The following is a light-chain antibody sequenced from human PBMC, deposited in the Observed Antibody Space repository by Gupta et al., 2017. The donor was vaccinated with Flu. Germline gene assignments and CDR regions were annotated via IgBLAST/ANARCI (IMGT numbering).Light chain of an antibody. J-gene: IGKJ2*01. Sequence: DIQVTQFPSSLSASVGDKVTITCQASQDINIYLDWYQHRPGKPPQLLIFDASSSGGGVPSRFSGSGSGTNFSFSISILHPEDFATYYCQQENSLPYTFGQGTKLEI. CDR1: QDINIY. V-gene: IGKV1-33*01. CDR2: DAS. CDR3: QQENSLPYT.